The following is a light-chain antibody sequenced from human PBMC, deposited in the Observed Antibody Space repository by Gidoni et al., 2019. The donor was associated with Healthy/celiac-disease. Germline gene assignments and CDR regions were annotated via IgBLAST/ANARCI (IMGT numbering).Light chain of an antibody. CDR3: QPYNNWPQT. Sequence: DIARTQSPATLSVSPGVRANLSCRASQSVTSNLAWYQQKPGPAPRLLVYGASTRATGIPARFSGSGSGTEFTLTISSLQSEDFAVYYCQPYNNWPQTFGQGTKVEIK. CDR1: QSVTSN. J-gene: IGKJ1*01. V-gene: IGKV3-15*01. CDR2: GAS.